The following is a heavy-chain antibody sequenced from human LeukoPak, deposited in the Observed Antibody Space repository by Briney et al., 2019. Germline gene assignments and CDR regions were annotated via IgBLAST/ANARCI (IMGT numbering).Heavy chain of an antibody. V-gene: IGHV4-34*01. J-gene: IGHJ4*02. CDR2: INHSGST. D-gene: IGHD2-21*02. CDR1: GGSFSGYY. CDR3: ARRGRGVVTAEAGFDY. Sequence: SETLSLTCAVYGGSFSGYYWSWIRQPPGKGLEWIGEINHSGSTNYNPSLKSRVTISVDTSKNQFSLKLSSVTAADTAVYYCARRGRGVVTAEAGFDYWGQGTLVTVSS.